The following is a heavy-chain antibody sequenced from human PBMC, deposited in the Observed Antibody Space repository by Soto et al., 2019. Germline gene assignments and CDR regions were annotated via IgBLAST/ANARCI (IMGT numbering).Heavy chain of an antibody. V-gene: IGHV4-30-2*01. CDR1: GGSISSGGYS. J-gene: IGHJ4*02. CDR3: AGGIAARPLGY. Sequence: SETLSLTCAVSGGSISSGGYSWSWIRQPPGKGLEWIGYIYHSGSTYYNPSLKSRVTISVDRSKDQFSLKLRSVTAADTAVYYCAGGIAARPLGYWGQGTLVTVSS. CDR2: IYHSGST. D-gene: IGHD6-6*01.